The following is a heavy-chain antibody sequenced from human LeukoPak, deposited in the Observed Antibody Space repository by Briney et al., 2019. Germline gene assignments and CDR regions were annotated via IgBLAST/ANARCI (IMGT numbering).Heavy chain of an antibody. D-gene: IGHD5-18*01. J-gene: IGHJ6*02. V-gene: IGHV3-23*01. CDR1: GFTFSSYA. CDR2: ISGSGGST. Sequence: PGGSLRLSCAASGFTFSSYAMSWVRQAPGKGLEWVSAISGSGGSTYYADSVKGRFTISRDNSKNTLYLQMNSLRAEDTAVYYCAKVIGFPVQLWNYYYGMDVWGQGTTVTVSS. CDR3: AKVIGFPVQLWNYYYGMDV.